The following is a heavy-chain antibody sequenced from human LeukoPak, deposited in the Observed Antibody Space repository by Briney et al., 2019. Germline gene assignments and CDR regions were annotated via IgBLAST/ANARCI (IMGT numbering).Heavy chain of an antibody. J-gene: IGHJ4*02. Sequence: GGSLRLSCAASGFTFSSYSMNWVRQAPGKGLEWVSSISSSSSYIYYADSVKGRFTISRDNAKNSLYLQMNSLRAEDTAVYYCARVIPLRFLEWLFHPFDYWGQGTLVTVSS. CDR3: ARVIPLRFLEWLFHPFDY. V-gene: IGHV3-21*01. D-gene: IGHD3-3*01. CDR2: ISSSSSYI. CDR1: GFTFSSYS.